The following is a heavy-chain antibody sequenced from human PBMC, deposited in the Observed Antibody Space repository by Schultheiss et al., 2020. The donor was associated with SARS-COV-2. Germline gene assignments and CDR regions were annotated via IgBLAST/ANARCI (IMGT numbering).Heavy chain of an antibody. CDR2: IYYSGST. CDR3: ARAGYEGPFDC. V-gene: IGHV4-39*01. Sequence: SETLSLTCTVSGGSISSSSYYWGWIRQPPGKGLEWIGNIYYSGSTYYNPSLKSRVTISVDTSKNQFSLRLSSVTAADTAVYYCARAGYEGPFDCWGQGTLVTVSS. J-gene: IGHJ4*02. CDR1: GGSISSSSYY. D-gene: IGHD5-12*01.